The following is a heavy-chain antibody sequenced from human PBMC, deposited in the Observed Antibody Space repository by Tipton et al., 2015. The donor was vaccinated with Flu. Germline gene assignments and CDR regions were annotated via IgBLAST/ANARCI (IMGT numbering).Heavy chain of an antibody. V-gene: IGHV4-59*01. D-gene: IGHD1/OR15-1a*01. CDR3: ARANKGGAFDI. CDR2: IYYSGTT. J-gene: IGHJ3*02. Sequence: TLSLTCTVSVDSISSYYWTWIRQPPGKGLEWIGYIYYSGTTNYNPSLKSRVTISVDTSKNQFSLKLSSVTAADTAVYYCARANKGGAFDIWGQGTMVTVSS. CDR1: VDSISSYY.